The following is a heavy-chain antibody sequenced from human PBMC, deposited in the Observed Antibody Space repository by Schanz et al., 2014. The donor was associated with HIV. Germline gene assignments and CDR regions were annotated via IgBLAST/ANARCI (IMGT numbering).Heavy chain of an antibody. V-gene: IGHV3-23*01. CDR1: GFTFNNYA. CDR2: ISESGGRT. Sequence: EVQMLESGGGSVQPGGSLRLSCAASGFTFNNYAVSWVRQAPGKGLEWVSSISESGGRTYYADSVNGRFTISRDNSKNTLYLQMTTLRTEDTAVYYCAKPEYDSRGNSQSHFDYWGQGTLVTVSS. J-gene: IGHJ4*02. D-gene: IGHD3-22*01. CDR3: AKPEYDSRGNSQSHFDY.